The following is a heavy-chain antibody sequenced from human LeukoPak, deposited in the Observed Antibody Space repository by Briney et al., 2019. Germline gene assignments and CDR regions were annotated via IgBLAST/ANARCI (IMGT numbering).Heavy chain of an antibody. Sequence: PGGSLRLSSAASGFTFSSYWMRWVRPAPGEGLVWVSRINSDGSSTSYADSVKGRFTISRDNAKNTLYLQMNSLRAEDTAVYYCARGAQQWPSNYLYYFDYWGQGTLVTVSS. CDR2: INSDGSST. CDR1: GFTFSSYW. CDR3: ARGAQQWPSNYLYYFDY. D-gene: IGHD6-19*01. V-gene: IGHV3-74*01. J-gene: IGHJ4*02.